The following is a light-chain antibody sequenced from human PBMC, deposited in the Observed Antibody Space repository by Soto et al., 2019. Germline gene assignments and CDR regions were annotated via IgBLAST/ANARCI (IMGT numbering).Light chain of an antibody. CDR2: GAS. CDR1: QSLTSSY. CDR3: QYYGSPSWT. J-gene: IGKJ1*01. V-gene: IGKV3-20*01. Sequence: EIVLTQSPGTLSLSPGERASLSCRASQSLTSSYLAWYQQKPGQAPRLLIYGASSRATGIPDRFSGSGSGTDFTLTISRLEPDDFAEYYCQYYGSPSWTFGQGTKVDIK.